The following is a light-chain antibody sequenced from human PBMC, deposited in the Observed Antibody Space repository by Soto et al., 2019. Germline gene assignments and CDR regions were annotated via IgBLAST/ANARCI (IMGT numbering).Light chain of an antibody. V-gene: IGLV2-14*01. J-gene: IGLJ2*01. CDR2: EVN. CDR1: TSDVGGYNY. Sequence: QSALTQPASVSGSPGQSISISCTGTTSDVGGYNYVSWYQQHPGKAPKLMIYEVNNRPSGISNRFSGSKSGNTASLTISGLQAEDEAEYYCSSYSSSTTPVVFGGGTKVTVL. CDR3: SSYSSSTTPVV.